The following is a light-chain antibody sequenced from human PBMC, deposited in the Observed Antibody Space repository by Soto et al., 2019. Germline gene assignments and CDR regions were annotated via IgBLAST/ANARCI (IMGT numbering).Light chain of an antibody. V-gene: IGLV2-14*01. CDR3: TSYTSVSTLV. CDR1: SDDIGANNY. CDR2: EAA. Sequence: QSALTQPASVSGSPGQSITISCTGTSDDIGANNYVSWYQHHPGKAPKILIYEAANRPSGISHRFSGSKSGNTASLTISGLQAEDEADYFCTSYTSVSTLVFGGGTKLTVL. J-gene: IGLJ2*01.